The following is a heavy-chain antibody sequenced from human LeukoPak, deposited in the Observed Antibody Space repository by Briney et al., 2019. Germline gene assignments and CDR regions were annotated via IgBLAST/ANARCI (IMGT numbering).Heavy chain of an antibody. CDR1: GGSFSGYY. Sequence: SETLSLTCAVDGGSFSGYYWSWIRQPPVKGLEWIGEVNHSGSTNYNPSLKSRVTISVDTSKNQFSLKLSSVTAADTAVYYCARREDEYFDYWGQGTLVTVSS. CDR2: VNHSGST. CDR3: ARREDEYFDY. J-gene: IGHJ4*02. V-gene: IGHV4-34*01.